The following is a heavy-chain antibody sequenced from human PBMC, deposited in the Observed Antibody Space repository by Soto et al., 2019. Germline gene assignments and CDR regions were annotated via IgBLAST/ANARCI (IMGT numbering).Heavy chain of an antibody. CDR3: ARHRKGYSSYCYYGMDV. CDR1: GGSIRSSDYS. CDR2: IFYGGNT. Sequence: SETLSLTCTVSGGSIRSSDYSWGWIRQSPGKGLEWIANIFYGGNTYYNPSLQSRVTISVDTSENQFSLKLTSVTAADTALYYCARHRKGYSSYCYYGMDVWGQGTTVTVLL. D-gene: IGHD5-18*01. J-gene: IGHJ6*02. V-gene: IGHV4-39*01.